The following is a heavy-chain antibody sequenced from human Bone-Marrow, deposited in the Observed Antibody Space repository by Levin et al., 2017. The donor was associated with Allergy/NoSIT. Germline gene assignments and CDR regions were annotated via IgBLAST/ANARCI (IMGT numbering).Heavy chain of an antibody. CDR3: VRVGLMSSGYPFDS. V-gene: IGHV3-72*01. Sequence: GESLKISCAASGFTFSDHYMDWVRQAPGMGLEWVGRCRNKANNFTPGYAASVKGRFTISRDDSKNSLYLQMNSLKTEDTAVYYCVRVGLMSSGYPFDSWGQGTLVTVSS. CDR2: CRNKANNFTP. J-gene: IGHJ4*02. CDR1: GFTFSDHY. D-gene: IGHD3-22*01.